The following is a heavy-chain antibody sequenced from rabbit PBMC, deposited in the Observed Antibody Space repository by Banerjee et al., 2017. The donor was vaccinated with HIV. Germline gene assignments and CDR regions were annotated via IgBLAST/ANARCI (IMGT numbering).Heavy chain of an antibody. V-gene: IGHV1S45*01. Sequence: LEESGGGLVQPEGSLTLTCTASGFSFSDKYVMCWVRQAPGKGLEWIGCVEIGSGYTGYANWAKGRFTISKTSSTTVTLQMTSLTAADTATYFCARGWITMTMNLWGPGTLVTVS. D-gene: IGHD2-1*01. J-gene: IGHJ4*01. CDR2: VEIGSGYT. CDR1: GFSFSDKYV. CDR3: ARGWITMTMNL.